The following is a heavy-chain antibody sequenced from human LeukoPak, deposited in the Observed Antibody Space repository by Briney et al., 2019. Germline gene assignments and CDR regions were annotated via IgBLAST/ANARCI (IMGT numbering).Heavy chain of an antibody. J-gene: IGHJ5*02. CDR1: GFTFSTYA. V-gene: IGHV3-23*01. CDR2: IGGSGGVT. CDR3: AKDGRGGDCTSASCTNWFGP. Sequence: PGGSLRLSCAASGFTFSTYALTWVRQAPGKGLEWVSTIGGSGGVTYYADSVKGRFTISRDNSKNTLYLQMNSLRAEDTAVNYCAKDGRGGDCTSASCTNWFGPWGQGTLVTVSS. D-gene: IGHD2-2*01.